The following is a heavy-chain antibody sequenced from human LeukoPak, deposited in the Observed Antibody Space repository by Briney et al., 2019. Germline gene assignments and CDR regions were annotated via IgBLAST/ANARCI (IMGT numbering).Heavy chain of an antibody. D-gene: IGHD6-13*01. CDR2: ISSSSSYI. V-gene: IGHV3-21*01. J-gene: IGHJ4*02. CDR1: GFTFSSYS. CDR3: ARVDSSSWSPLYYFDY. Sequence: PGGSLRLSCAASGFTFSSYSMNWVRQAPGKGLEWVSSISSSSSYIYYADSMKGRFTISRDNAKNSLYLQMNSLRAEDTAVYYCARVDSSSWSPLYYFDYWGQGTLVTVSS.